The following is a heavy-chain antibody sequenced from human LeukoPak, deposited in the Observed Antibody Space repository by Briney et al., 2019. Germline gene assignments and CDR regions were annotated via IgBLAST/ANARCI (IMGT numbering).Heavy chain of an antibody. CDR3: ARDWEYSSGWGRNSGWGRPSGGWFDP. D-gene: IGHD6-19*01. V-gene: IGHV1-18*01. CDR2: ISVYNGDT. CDR1: VYTFTSYG. Sequence: ASVKVSCKASVYTFTSYGISWVRQAPGEGLEWVGWISVYNGDTKYVQKLQGRVTMPTDTSTNTAYMELRSLRSDDTAVYYCARDWEYSSGWGRNSGWGRPSGGWFDPWGQGPLVTVSS. J-gene: IGHJ5*02.